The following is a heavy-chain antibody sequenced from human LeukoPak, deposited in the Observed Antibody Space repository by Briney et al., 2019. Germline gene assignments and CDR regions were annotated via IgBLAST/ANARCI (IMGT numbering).Heavy chain of an antibody. CDR1: GGSISSGDYY. V-gene: IGHV4-30-4*01. D-gene: IGHD6-13*01. Sequence: SETLSLTCTVSGGSISSGDYYWSWIRQPPGKGLEWIGSIYSRRSPSYTPSLKSLVALSLHTSKNQFSLKLISVTAADTAMYYCAREDGSSCFDNWGQGTLVTVSS. CDR2: IYSRRSP. J-gene: IGHJ4*02. CDR3: AREDGSSCFDN.